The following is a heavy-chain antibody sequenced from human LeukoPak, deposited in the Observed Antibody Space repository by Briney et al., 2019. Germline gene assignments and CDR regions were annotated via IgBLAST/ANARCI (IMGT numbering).Heavy chain of an antibody. CDR1: GFTFSSYG. CDR3: AKDGAWLRFDD. V-gene: IGHV3-23*01. J-gene: IGHJ4*02. D-gene: IGHD5-12*01. CDR2: VSGSGGTT. Sequence: GGSLRLSRAVSGFTFSSYGMSWVRQAPGKGLEWVSGVSGSGGTTYYADSVKGRFTISRDNSKNTLYLQMNNLRAEDTAVYYCAKDGAWLRFDDWGQGILVTVSS.